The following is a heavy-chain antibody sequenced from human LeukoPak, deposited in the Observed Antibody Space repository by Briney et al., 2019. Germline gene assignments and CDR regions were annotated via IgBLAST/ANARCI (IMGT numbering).Heavy chain of an antibody. Sequence: GGSLRLSCAASGFTSSSYGMHWVRQAPGKGLEWVAVIWYDGSSKYYADSVKGRFTISRDNSKNTLYLQMNSLRAEDTAVYYCAGDTPDAFDIWGQGTMVTVSS. V-gene: IGHV3-33*01. CDR3: AGDTPDAFDI. CDR1: GFTSSSYG. CDR2: IWYDGSSK. J-gene: IGHJ3*02.